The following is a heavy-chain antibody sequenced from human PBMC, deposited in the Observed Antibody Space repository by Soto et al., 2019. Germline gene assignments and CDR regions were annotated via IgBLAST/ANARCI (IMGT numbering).Heavy chain of an antibody. CDR1: GFTFDDYA. J-gene: IGHJ4*02. CDR2: ISWNSGSI. D-gene: IGHD5-12*01. CDR3: AKDPIPDIVATSPNFDY. Sequence: GGSLRLSCAASGFTFDDYAMHWVRQAPGKGLEWVSGISWNSGSIGYADSVKGRFTISRDNAKNSLYLQMNSLRAEDTALYYCAKDPIPDIVATSPNFDYWGQGTLVTVSS. V-gene: IGHV3-9*01.